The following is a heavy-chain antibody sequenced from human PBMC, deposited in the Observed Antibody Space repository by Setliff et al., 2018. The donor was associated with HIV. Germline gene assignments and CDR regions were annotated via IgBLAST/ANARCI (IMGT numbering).Heavy chain of an antibody. D-gene: IGHD3-10*01. CDR1: GGSITSGSYY. CDR3: ARGSYTVRIDY. J-gene: IGHJ4*02. V-gene: IGHV4-61*02. Sequence: SETLSLTCTVSGGSITSGSYYWSWIRQPAGKGLEWIGRIYSNGRTTHSPSLKSRVTISRDTSENQFSLRLSSVTAADTAVYDCARGSYTVRIDYWGQGTRVTVSS. CDR2: IYSNGRT.